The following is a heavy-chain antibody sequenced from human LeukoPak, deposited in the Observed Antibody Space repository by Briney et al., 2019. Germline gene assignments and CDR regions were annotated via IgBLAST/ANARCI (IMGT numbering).Heavy chain of an antibody. D-gene: IGHD2-2*01. CDR3: ARDLSPPYIVVVPAASYHGV. Sequence: GGSLRLSYAASGFTFSSYWMHWVRQAPGKGLVWVSRINSDGSSTSYADSVKGRFTISRDNAKNTLYLQMNSLRAEDTAVYYCARDLSPPYIVVVPAASYHGVWGQGTLVTVSS. J-gene: IGHJ4*02. CDR2: INSDGSST. CDR1: GFTFSSYW. V-gene: IGHV3-74*01.